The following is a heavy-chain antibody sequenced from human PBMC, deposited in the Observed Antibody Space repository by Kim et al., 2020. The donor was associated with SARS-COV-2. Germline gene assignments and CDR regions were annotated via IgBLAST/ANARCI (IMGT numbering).Heavy chain of an antibody. J-gene: IGHJ4*02. Sequence: ASVKVSCKASGYTFTSYGISWVRQAPGQGLEWMGWISAYNGNTNYAQKLQGRVTMTTDTSTSTAYMELRSLRSDDTAVYYCARDDDFWSGYRFFDYWGLGTLVTVSS. CDR1: GYTFTSYG. CDR2: ISAYNGNT. V-gene: IGHV1-18*01. D-gene: IGHD3-3*01. CDR3: ARDDDFWSGYRFFDY.